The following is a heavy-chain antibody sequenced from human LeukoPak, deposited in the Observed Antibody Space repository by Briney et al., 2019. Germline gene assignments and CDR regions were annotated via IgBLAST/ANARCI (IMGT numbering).Heavy chain of an antibody. D-gene: IGHD2-2*02. CDR2: ISSSSSYI. CDR3: ARTTERRLIVVVPAAISAFDI. V-gene: IGHV3-21*01. J-gene: IGHJ3*02. Sequence: GGSLRLSCAASGFTFSSYSTNWVRQAPGKGLEWVSSISSSSSYIYYADSVKGRFTISRDNAKNSLYLQMNSLRAEDTAVYYCARTTERRLIVVVPAAISAFDIWGQGTMVTVSS. CDR1: GFTFSSYS.